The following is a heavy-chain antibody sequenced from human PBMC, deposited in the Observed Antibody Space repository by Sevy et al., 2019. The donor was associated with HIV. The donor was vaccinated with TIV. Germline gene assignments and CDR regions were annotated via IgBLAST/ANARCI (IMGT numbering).Heavy chain of an antibody. CDR2: IRSKDYRGTT. V-gene: IGHV3-49*03. D-gene: IGHD2-21*01. CDR1: GFTFGDFA. J-gene: IGHJ6*02. CDR3: TRDGGGGNILASYYYYDMDV. Sequence: GGSLRLSCTTSGFTFGDFAMSWFRQAPGKGLEWVGFIRSKDYRGTTEYAASVKGRFTISRDDSKNIAYMQMNSLKTEDTAVYFCTRDGGGGNILASYYYYDMDVWGQGTTVTVSS.